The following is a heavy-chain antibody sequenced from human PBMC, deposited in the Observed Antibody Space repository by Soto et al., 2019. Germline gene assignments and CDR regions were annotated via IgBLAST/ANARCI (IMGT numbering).Heavy chain of an antibody. CDR2: LDQSGGT. D-gene: IGHD6-19*01. J-gene: IGHJ6*02. V-gene: IGHV4-34*01. Sequence: QVQLQQWGAGLLKVSETLSPTCAVVGDSLRGQSWNWIRQSPGKGLEWIGELDQSGGTNYNPSLKSRAIISDDTSKNQFSLTLTSVTAADTAVYYCAREDSNGWSGESLDVWGQGTTVTVSS. CDR1: GDSLRGQS. CDR3: AREDSNGWSGESLDV.